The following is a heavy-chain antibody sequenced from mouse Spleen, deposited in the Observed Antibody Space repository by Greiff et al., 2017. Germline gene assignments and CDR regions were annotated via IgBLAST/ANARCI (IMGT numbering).Heavy chain of an antibody. CDR2: ISYDGSN. CDR3: ARIYYYGSSYGWFAY. V-gene: IGHV3-6*01. Sequence: EVQRVESGPGLVKPSQSLSLTCSVTGYSITSGYYWNWIRQFPGNKLEWMGYISYDGSNNYNPSLKNRISITRDTSKNQFFLKLNSVTTEDTATYYCARIYYYGSSYGWFAYWGQGTLVTVSA. J-gene: IGHJ3*01. D-gene: IGHD1-1*01. CDR1: GYSITSGYY.